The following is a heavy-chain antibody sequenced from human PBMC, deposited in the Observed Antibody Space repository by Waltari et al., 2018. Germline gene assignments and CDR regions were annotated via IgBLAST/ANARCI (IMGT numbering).Heavy chain of an antibody. Sequence: EVQVVESAGGLVQPGGSLSLSCVASGFSFSNHERTWVRQAPGKGLEWVSYISNSGSTTYYADSVKGRFTISRDNAKNSMYLEMDSLRAEDTAVYYCARPSTEYYYYYYYMDVWGKGTTVTVS. CDR1: GFSFSNHE. V-gene: IGHV3-48*03. CDR2: ISNSGSTT. J-gene: IGHJ6*03. CDR3: ARPSTEYYYYYYYMDV.